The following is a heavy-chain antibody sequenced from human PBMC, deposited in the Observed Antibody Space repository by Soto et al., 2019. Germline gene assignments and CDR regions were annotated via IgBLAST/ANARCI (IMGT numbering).Heavy chain of an antibody. V-gene: IGHV1-69*08. CDR3: ARDDKLVGSYYGMDV. CDR2: IIPILGIA. Sequence: QVQLVQSGAEVKKPGSSVKVSCKASGGTFSSYTISWVRQAPGQGLEWMGRIIPILGIANYAQKFQGRVTIXXDXSXXTAYMELSSLRSEDTAVYYCARDDKLVGSYYGMDVWGQGTTVTVSS. D-gene: IGHD2-15*01. CDR1: GGTFSSYT. J-gene: IGHJ6*02.